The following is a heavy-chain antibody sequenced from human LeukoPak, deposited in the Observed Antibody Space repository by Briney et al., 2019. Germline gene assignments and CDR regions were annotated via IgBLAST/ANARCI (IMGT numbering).Heavy chain of an antibody. D-gene: IGHD6-13*01. CDR1: GYSISSGYY. J-gene: IGHJ5*02. V-gene: IGHV4-38-2*01. CDR3: ARALEQQLVQGHWFDP. Sequence: PSETLSLTCAVSGYSISSGYYWGWIRQPPGKGLEWIGSIYHSGSTYYNPSLKSRVTISVDTSKNQFSLKLSSVTAADTAVYYCARALEQQLVQGHWFDPWGQGTLVTVSS. CDR2: IYHSGST.